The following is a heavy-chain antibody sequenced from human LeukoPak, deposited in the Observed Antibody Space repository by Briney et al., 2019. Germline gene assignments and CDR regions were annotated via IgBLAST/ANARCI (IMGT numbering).Heavy chain of an antibody. CDR2: IYFSGGT. Sequence: PSETLSLTCTVSGDSISSSNCYWGWIRQPPGKGLEWIGSIYFSGGTYYNASLKSRVTISVDTSKNQFSLKLSSVTAADTAVYYCARAQGGVTHHFDYWGQGTLVTVSS. D-gene: IGHD5-18*01. V-gene: IGHV4-39*01. J-gene: IGHJ4*02. CDR1: GDSISSSNCY. CDR3: ARAQGGVTHHFDY.